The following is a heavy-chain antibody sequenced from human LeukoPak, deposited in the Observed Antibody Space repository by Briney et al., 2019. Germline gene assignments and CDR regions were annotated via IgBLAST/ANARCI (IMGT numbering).Heavy chain of an antibody. J-gene: IGHJ4*02. Sequence: PGGSLRLSCAASGFTFSSYAMSWVRQAPGKGLDWVSAISGSGGSTYYADSVKGRFTISRDNSKNTLYLQMNSLRAEDTAVYYCARDAMVRGVRYFDYWGQGTLVTVSS. CDR2: ISGSGGST. CDR3: ARDAMVRGVRYFDY. V-gene: IGHV3-23*01. D-gene: IGHD3-10*01. CDR1: GFTFSSYA.